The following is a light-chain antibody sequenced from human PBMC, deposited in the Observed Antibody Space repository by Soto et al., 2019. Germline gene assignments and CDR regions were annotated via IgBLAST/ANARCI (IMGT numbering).Light chain of an antibody. CDR2: WAS. Sequence: DVVMTQSPETLDVSLGERAAINCKSSQNLLFSSNNKNSLAWYQQKPGQPPKLRIDWASTRDSGAPDRFSVSGSGRCFTLTLSSLQVGDVAVYYCQQNHTSPNTLGQGTKLEIK. V-gene: IGKV4-1*01. J-gene: IGKJ2*01. CDR1: QNLLFSSNNKNS. CDR3: QQNHTSPNT.